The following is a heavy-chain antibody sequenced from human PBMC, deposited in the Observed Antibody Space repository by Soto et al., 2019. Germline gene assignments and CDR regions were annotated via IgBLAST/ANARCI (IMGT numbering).Heavy chain of an antibody. D-gene: IGHD6-19*01. CDR2: INDSGST. J-gene: IGHJ4*02. CDR1: GGSFSGYY. V-gene: IGHV4-34*01. CDR3: ARVDYSGWTPFDY. Sequence: PSETLSLTCAVYGGSFSGYYWSWIRQPPGKGLEWIGEINDSGSTHYNPSLKSRVTISVDTSKNQFSLKLSSLTAADTSLYYCARVDYSGWTPFDYWGQGSLVTVSS.